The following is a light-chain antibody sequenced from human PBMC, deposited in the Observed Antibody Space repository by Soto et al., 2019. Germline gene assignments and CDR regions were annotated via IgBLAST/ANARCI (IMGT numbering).Light chain of an antibody. CDR2: AAS. CDR1: QSINTY. V-gene: IGKV1-39*01. Sequence: DIQMTQSPSSLSASVGDRVTITCRASQSINTYLNWYQQHPGKAPKLLIYAASSLLTGVPPRFSGGGFGTDFTLTISSLQPEDLETYYCQQSYSPPFAFGQGTKLEIK. J-gene: IGKJ2*01. CDR3: QQSYSPPFA.